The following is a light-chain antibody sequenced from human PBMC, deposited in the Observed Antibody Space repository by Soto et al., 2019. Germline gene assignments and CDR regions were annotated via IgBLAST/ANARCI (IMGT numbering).Light chain of an antibody. CDR1: RSDIGAYNF. Sequence: QSALTQPASVSGSPGQSITISCTGTRSDIGAYNFVSWYQQHPGEVPKLILYDVNVRPSGVPNRFSGSKSGNTASLTISGLQAEDEADYYCTSWTTSTTMIFGGGTKLTVL. J-gene: IGLJ2*01. V-gene: IGLV2-14*03. CDR3: TSWTTSTTMI. CDR2: DVN.